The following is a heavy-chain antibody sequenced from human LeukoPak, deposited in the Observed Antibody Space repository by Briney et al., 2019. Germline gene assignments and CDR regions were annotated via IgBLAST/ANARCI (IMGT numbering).Heavy chain of an antibody. D-gene: IGHD3-10*01. J-gene: IGHJ6*02. CDR3: ARGLWFGGDYYYYYGMDV. V-gene: IGHV4-34*01. Sequence: LWSRVTTSADTSKNQFSLKLSSVTAADTAVYYCARGLWFGGDYYYYYGMDVWGQGTTVTVSS.